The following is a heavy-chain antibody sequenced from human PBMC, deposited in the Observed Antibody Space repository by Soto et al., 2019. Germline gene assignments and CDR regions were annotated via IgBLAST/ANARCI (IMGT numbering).Heavy chain of an antibody. Sequence: PGYSLKISCKGLDYTFAAYWIGWVRQMPGKGLEWMGVINPRDSDVKYSPPFEGQVTISADKSTKPAFLQWRRLKALATAMYFGERPDYTQDVCYHSYYIWGQGTMATVSS. CDR1: DYTFAAYW. CDR3: ERPDYTQDVCYHSYYI. CDR2: INPRDSDV. D-gene: IGHD2-2*02. J-gene: IGHJ3*02. V-gene: IGHV5-51*01.